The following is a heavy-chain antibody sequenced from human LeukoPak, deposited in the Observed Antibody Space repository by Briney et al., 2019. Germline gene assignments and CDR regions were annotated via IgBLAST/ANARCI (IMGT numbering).Heavy chain of an antibody. CDR3: ARDSPYYDYVWGGHRNRLFDY. CDR2: ISGYTGNT. Sequence: VASVTVSCKASGYTFNSNGVSWVRQAPGQGLEWMGWISGYTGNTVYAEKFQDRVTMTMDTSASTFYMELGSLRSDDTAVYYCARDSPYYDYVWGGHRNRLFDYWGQGTLVTVSS. J-gene: IGHJ4*02. D-gene: IGHD3-16*02. V-gene: IGHV1-18*01. CDR1: GYTFNSNG.